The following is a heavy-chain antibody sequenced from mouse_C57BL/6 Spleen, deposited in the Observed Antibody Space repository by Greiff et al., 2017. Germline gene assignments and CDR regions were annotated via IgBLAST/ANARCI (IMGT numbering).Heavy chain of an antibody. CDR3: ARRTGTAY. CDR2: ISSGGSYT. CDR1: GFTFSSYG. V-gene: IGHV5-6*02. J-gene: IGHJ3*01. D-gene: IGHD4-1*01. Sequence: EVKLMESGGDLVKPGGSLKLSCAASGFTFSSYGMSWVRQTPDKRLEWVATISSGGSYTYYPDSVKGRFTISRDNAKNTLYLQMSSLKSEDTAMYYCARRTGTAYWGQGTLVTVSA.